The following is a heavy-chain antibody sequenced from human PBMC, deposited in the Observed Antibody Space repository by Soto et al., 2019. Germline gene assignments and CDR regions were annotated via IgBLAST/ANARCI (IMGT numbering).Heavy chain of an antibody. V-gene: IGHV1-18*01. Sequence: ASVKVSCKASGYTFTSYGISWVRQAPGQGLEWMGWISACNGNTKYAQKLQGRVTMTTGTSTSTAYMEVRSLRSDDTAVYYCARGGEGYCSTTSCYAVKFDYWGQGTLVTVSS. D-gene: IGHD2-2*01. CDR1: GYTFTSYG. CDR2: ISACNGNT. J-gene: IGHJ4*02. CDR3: ARGGEGYCSTTSCYAVKFDY.